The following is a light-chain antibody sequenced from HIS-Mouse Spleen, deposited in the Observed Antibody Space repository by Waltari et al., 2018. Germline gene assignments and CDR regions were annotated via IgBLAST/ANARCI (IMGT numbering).Light chain of an antibody. J-gene: IGLJ2*01. CDR1: ALPQKY. CDR2: EDS. Sequence: SYELTQQPSVPVSPGQTARITCSGDALPQKYYYWYQQKSGQAPVLVIYEDSKRPSGIPERFSGSSSGTMATLTISGAQVEDEADYYCYSTDSSGNHRVFGGGTKLTVL. V-gene: IGLV3-10*01. CDR3: YSTDSSGNHRV.